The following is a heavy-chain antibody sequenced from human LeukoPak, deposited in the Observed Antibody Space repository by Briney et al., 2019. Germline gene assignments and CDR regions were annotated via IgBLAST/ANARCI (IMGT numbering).Heavy chain of an antibody. V-gene: IGHV3-30-3*01. CDR1: GITFSSYA. Sequence: GGSLRLSCAASGITFSSYAMHWVRQAPGKGLEWVAVISYDGSNKYYADSVKGRFTISRDNSKNTLYLQMNSLRAEDTAVYYCAREGDGYNSHVDYWGQGTLVTVSS. CDR3: AREGDGYNSHVDY. J-gene: IGHJ4*02. D-gene: IGHD5-24*01. CDR2: ISYDGSNK.